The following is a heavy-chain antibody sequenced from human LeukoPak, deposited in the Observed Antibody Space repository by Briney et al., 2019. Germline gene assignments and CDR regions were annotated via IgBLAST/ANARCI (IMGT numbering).Heavy chain of an antibody. D-gene: IGHD3-3*01. J-gene: IGHJ5*02. CDR1: GYSFTSYW. V-gene: IGHV5-51*01. CDR2: IYPGDSDT. Sequence: GESLKISCKGSGYSFTSYWIGWVRQMPGKGLEWMGIIYPGDSDTRYSPSFQGQVTISADKSISTAYLQWSSLKASDTAMYYCARLRLRFLEWSSATDNWLDPWGQGTLVTVSS. CDR3: ARLRLRFLEWSSATDNWLDP.